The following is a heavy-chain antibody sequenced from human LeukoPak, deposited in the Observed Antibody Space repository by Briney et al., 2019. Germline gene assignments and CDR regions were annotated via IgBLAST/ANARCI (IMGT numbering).Heavy chain of an antibody. CDR2: ISSSSSYI. V-gene: IGHV3-21*01. D-gene: IGHD1-26*01. CDR1: GFTFSSYS. CDR3: ARDSSGSSYRFDY. J-gene: IGHJ4*02. Sequence: GGSLRLSCAASGFTFSSYSMNWVRQAPGKGLEWVSSISSSSSYIHYADSLKGRFTISRDNAQNSLYLQMNSLRAEDTAVYYCARDSSGSSYRFDYWGQGALVTVYS.